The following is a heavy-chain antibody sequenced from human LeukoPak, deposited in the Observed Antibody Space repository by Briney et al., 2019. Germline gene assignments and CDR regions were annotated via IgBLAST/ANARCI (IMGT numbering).Heavy chain of an antibody. J-gene: IGHJ4*02. CDR1: GFTFSSYW. CDR3: KSGGAAPGSFDY. D-gene: IGHD1-1*01. CDR2: IKYDGNEE. Sequence: GGSLRLSCAASGFTFSSYWMSWMRQAPGKGLEWVANIKYDGNEEYYVDSVKGRFTISRDNAKNSLYLQLNSLRVEDAAVYYCKSGGAAPGSFDYWGQGTLVTVSP. V-gene: IGHV3-7*01.